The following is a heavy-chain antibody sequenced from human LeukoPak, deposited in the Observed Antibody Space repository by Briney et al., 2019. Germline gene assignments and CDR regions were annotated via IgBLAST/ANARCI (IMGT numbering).Heavy chain of an antibody. D-gene: IGHD5-24*01. J-gene: IGHJ6*02. CDR3: ASEVEMATSSGMDV. CDR2: IYYSGST. Sequence: PETLSLTCTVSGGSISSSSYYWGWIRQPPGKGLEWIGSIYYSGSTYYNPSLKSRVTISVDTSKNQFSLKLSSVTAADTAVYYCASEVEMATSSGMDVWGQGTTVTVSS. V-gene: IGHV4-39*01. CDR1: GGSISSSSYY.